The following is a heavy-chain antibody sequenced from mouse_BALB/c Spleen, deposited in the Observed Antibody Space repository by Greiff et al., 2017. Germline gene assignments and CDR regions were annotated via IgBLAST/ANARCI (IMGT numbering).Heavy chain of an antibody. CDR1: GFSLTSYG. CDR3: ASLYYGYEEFYYYAMDY. J-gene: IGHJ4*01. CDR2: IWSGGST. Sequence: VKLMESGPGLVAPSQSLSITCTVSGFSLTSYGVHWVRQSPGKGLEWLGVIWSGGSTDYNAAFISRLSISKDNSKSQVFFKMNSLQANDTAIYYCASLYYGYEEFYYYAMDYWGQGTSVTVSS. D-gene: IGHD1-2*01. V-gene: IGHV2-2*02.